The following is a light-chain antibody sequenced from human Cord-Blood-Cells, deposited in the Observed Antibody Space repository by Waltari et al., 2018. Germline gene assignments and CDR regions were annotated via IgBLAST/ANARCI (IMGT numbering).Light chain of an antibody. CDR1: QSISGY. V-gene: IGKV1-39*01. Sequence: DIQMTQSPSSLSASVGDRVTITCRARQSISGYLNWYQQKPGKAPKLLIYAASSLQSGVPSRFSGSGSGTDFTLTISSLQPEDFATYYCQQSYSTPFTFGPGTKVDIK. CDR3: QQSYSTPFT. CDR2: AAS. J-gene: IGKJ3*01.